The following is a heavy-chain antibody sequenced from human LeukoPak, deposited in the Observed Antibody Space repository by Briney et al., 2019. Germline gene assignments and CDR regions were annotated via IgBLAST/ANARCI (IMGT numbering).Heavy chain of an antibody. D-gene: IGHD3-3*01. V-gene: IGHV3-30*18. CDR3: AKLPKGGVVRRLSYYGMDV. CDR1: GFTFSSYG. Sequence: GGSLRLSCAAPGFTFSSYGMHWVRQAPGKGLEWVAVISYDGSNKYYADSVKGRFTISRDNSKNTLYLQMNSLRAEDTAVYYCAKLPKGGVVRRLSYYGMDVWGQGTTVTVSS. J-gene: IGHJ6*02. CDR2: ISYDGSNK.